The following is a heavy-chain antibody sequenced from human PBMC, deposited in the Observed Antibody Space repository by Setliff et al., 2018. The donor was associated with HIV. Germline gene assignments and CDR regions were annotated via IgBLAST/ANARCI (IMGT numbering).Heavy chain of an antibody. CDR3: ARDQFYYGSGSYYRGRWNFDL. J-gene: IGHJ2*01. CDR2: MNPNSGNT. Sequence: ASVKVSCKASGYTFTGYYMHWVRQAPGQGLEWMGWMNPNSGNTGYAQKFQGRVTMTRNTSISTAYMELSSLRSEDTAVYYCARDQFYYGSGSYYRGRWNFDLWGRGTLVTVSS. CDR1: GYTFTGYY. D-gene: IGHD3-10*01. V-gene: IGHV1-8*02.